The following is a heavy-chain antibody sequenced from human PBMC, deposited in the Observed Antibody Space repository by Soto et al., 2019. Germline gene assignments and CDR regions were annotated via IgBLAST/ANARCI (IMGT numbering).Heavy chain of an antibody. CDR1: GFTFRSNG. CDR3: AKDIGKQWHFLDS. V-gene: IGHV3-30*18. J-gene: IGHJ4*02. D-gene: IGHD6-19*01. CDR2: ISYDGSEE. Sequence: QVQLVESGGGVVQPGRSLRVSCAASGFTFRSNGMHWVRQAPGKGLEWVAVISYDGSEEYYADSVKGRFAISRDNSRNTLYLQMTNLRPEDTAAYYWAKDIGKQWHFLDSWGQGTLVTVSS.